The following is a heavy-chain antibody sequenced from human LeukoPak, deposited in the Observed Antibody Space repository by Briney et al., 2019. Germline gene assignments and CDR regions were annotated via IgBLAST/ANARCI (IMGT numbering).Heavy chain of an antibody. J-gene: IGHJ4*02. CDR2: INTDGSAT. Sequence: GGSLRLSCAASGFTFSSYWMHWVRQVPGKGLLLVARINTDGSATNYADSVKGRFTISRDNAKNTLYLQMNSLRAEDAAVYYCAREPFEVSSYWGQGTLVTVSS. D-gene: IGHD3-3*01. CDR1: GFTFSSYW. V-gene: IGHV3-74*01. CDR3: AREPFEVSSY.